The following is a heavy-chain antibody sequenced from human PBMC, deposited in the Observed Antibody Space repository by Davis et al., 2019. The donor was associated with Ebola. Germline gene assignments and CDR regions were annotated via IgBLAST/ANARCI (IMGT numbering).Heavy chain of an antibody. V-gene: IGHV4-61*08. D-gene: IGHD4-17*01. CDR1: GGFVSSGGHY. CDR3: ARGNYGDYIVLYYYNMDV. CDR2: IYYSGST. Sequence: GSLRLSCTVSGGFVSSGGHYWSWIRQPPGKGLEWIAYIYYSGSTHYNPSLKSRVTMSVDTSKNQFSLKLSSVTAADTAVYYCARGNYGDYIVLYYYNMDVWGQGTTVTVSS. J-gene: IGHJ6*02.